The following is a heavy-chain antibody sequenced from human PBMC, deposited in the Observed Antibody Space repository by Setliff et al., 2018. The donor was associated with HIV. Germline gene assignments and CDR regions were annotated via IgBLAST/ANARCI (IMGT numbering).Heavy chain of an antibody. CDR2: INHSGST. CDR3: ARAYYYDSSGDAFDI. J-gene: IGHJ3*02. V-gene: IGHV4-34*01. D-gene: IGHD3-22*01. CDR1: GGSFSGYY. Sequence: PSETLSLTCAVYGGSFSGYYWSWIRQPPGKGLEWIGEINHSGSTNYNPSLKSRVTISVDTSKNQFSLKLSSVTAADTAVYYCARAYYYDSSGDAFDIWGQGTMVTV.